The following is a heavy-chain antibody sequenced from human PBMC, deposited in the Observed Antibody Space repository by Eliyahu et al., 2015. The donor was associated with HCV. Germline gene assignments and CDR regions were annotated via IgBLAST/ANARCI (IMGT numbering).Heavy chain of an antibody. J-gene: IGHJ4*02. CDR1: GVTFGSNA. Sequence: EVQLLESGGGLVQPGGSLRLSCTVSGVTFGSNAMGWVRQAPGKGPEWVSTISSTASGSITYYADSVRGRFIISRDNSGDTVFLQMNSLRAEDSALYYCARCLGAVDPYDFWGQGTLVAVSS. D-gene: IGHD1-26*01. CDR2: ISSTASGSIT. CDR3: ARCLGAVDPYDF. V-gene: IGHV3-23*01.